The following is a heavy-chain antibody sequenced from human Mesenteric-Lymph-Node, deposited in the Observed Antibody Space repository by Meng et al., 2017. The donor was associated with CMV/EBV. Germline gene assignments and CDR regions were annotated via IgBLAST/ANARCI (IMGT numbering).Heavy chain of an antibody. CDR2: INPNSGGT. Sequence: TFTNYYLHWVRLAPGQGLEWMGWINPNSGGTNYAQKFQGRVTMTRDTSITTAYMELSWLTSDDTAVYYCARDWSIVILLAAPYNWFDPWGQGTLVTVSS. J-gene: IGHJ5*02. CDR3: ARDWSIVILLAAPYNWFDP. D-gene: IGHD3-16*01. V-gene: IGHV1-2*02. CDR1: TFTNYY.